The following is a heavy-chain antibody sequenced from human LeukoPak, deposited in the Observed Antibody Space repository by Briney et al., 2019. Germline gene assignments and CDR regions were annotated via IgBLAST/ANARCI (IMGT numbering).Heavy chain of an antibody. CDR3: ASGYPTPVSG. CDR2: INHSGST. V-gene: IGHV4-34*01. Sequence: PSETLSLTCTVSGGSISSYYWSWIRQPPGKGLEWIGEINHSGSTNYNPSLKSRVTISVDTSKNQFSLKLSSVTAADTAVYYCASGYPTPVSGWGQGTLVTVSS. CDR1: GGSISSYY. J-gene: IGHJ4*02. D-gene: IGHD2-2*01.